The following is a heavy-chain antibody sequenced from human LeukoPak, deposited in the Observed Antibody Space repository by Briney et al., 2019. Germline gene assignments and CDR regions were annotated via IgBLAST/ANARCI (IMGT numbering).Heavy chain of an antibody. D-gene: IGHD6-19*01. J-gene: IGHJ4*02. CDR3: AKEGLWSSNGLPFDC. V-gene: IGHV3-23*01. CDR1: GFTFSNSA. CDR2: ISGSGGST. Sequence: GGSLRLSCVASGFTFSNSAMNWVRQAPGKGLEWVSGISGSGGSTNYADSVKGRFTISRDNSKNTLYLQMNSLKAEDTAVYHCAKEGLWSSNGLPFDCWGQGTLVTVSS.